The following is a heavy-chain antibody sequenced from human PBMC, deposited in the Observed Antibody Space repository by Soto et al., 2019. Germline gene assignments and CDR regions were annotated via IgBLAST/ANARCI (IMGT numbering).Heavy chain of an antibody. D-gene: IGHD2-8*01. J-gene: IGHJ6*02. V-gene: IGHV1-18*01. CDR2: IRADNGNA. CDR3: ARWASCSKVVCRFLGMDV. Sequence: ASVKVSCKASGYTFSSYGISWVRQAPGQGLDWMGWIRADNGNANYAQKFQGRVTMTTDASTNTAYLELRSLRSDDTAVYYCARWASCSKVVCRFLGMDVWGQGTTVTVYS. CDR1: GYTFSSYG.